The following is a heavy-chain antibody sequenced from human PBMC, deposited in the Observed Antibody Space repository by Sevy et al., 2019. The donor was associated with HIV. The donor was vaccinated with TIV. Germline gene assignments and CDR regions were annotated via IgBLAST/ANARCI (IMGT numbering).Heavy chain of an antibody. V-gene: IGHV4-34*01. CDR2: INHSGST. CDR1: GGSFSGYY. J-gene: IGHJ3*02. Sequence: SETLSLTCAVYGGSFSGYYWSWIRQPPGKGLEWIGEINHSGSTNYNPSLKSRVTISVDTSTNQFSLKLSSVTAADTAVYYCARHCSGTSCSHAFDIWGQWTMVTVSS. D-gene: IGHD2-2*01. CDR3: ARHCSGTSCSHAFDI.